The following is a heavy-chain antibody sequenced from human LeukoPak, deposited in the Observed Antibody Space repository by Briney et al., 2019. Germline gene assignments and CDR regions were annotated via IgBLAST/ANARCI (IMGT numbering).Heavy chain of an antibody. CDR1: GGSFSGYY. D-gene: IGHD6-13*01. CDR3: ARGGSSWPFDY. J-gene: IGHJ4*02. V-gene: IGHV4-34*01. Sequence: PSETLSLTCAVYGGSFSGYYWSWIRQSPXXXXEWIGEINHSGRTNYNPSLKSRVTISVDTSKNQFSLKLSSVTAADTAVYHCARGGSSWPFDYWGQGTLVTVSS. CDR2: INHSGRT.